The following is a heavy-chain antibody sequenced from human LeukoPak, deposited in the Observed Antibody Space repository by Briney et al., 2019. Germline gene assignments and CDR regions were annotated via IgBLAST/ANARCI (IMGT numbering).Heavy chain of an antibody. J-gene: IGHJ5*02. CDR3: ARELLAGTYSWFDP. CDR1: GYTFTTYY. Sequence: ASVKVSCKASGYTFTTYYIHWVRQAPGQGLEWMGIINPSGGTTSNAQKFQGRVTMTRDTSISTAYMELSRLRSDDTAVYYCARELLAGTYSWFDPWGQGTLVTVSS. V-gene: IGHV1-46*01. CDR2: INPSGGTT. D-gene: IGHD6-13*01.